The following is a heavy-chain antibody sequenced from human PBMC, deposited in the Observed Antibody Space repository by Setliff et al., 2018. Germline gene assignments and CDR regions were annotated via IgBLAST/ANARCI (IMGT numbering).Heavy chain of an antibody. J-gene: IGHJ4*02. CDR3: ARSPSSGSYYNARPFYSDR. D-gene: IGHD3-10*01. CDR2: IYYSGTA. V-gene: IGHV4-39*01. CDR1: GDSISDISYY. Sequence: TLSLTCTISGDSISDISYYWGFIRQSPGKGPEWIGSIYYSGTAYYNPSLESRVTMFVDTSKNQFSLRVNSVTAADTALYYCARSPSSGSYYNARPFYSDRWGLGTLVTVSS.